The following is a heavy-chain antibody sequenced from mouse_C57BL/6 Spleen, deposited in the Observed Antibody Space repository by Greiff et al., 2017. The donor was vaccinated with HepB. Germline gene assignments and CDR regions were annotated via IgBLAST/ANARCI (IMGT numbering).Heavy chain of an antibody. Sequence: DVKLVESGGGLVQPGGSLKLSCAASGFTFSDYYMYWVRQTPEKRLEWVAYISNGGGSTYYPDTVKGRFTISRDNAKNTLYLQMSRLKSEDTAMYYCARHGDYGSPYYAMDYWGQGTSVTVSS. D-gene: IGHD1-1*01. J-gene: IGHJ4*01. V-gene: IGHV5-12*01. CDR2: ISNGGGST. CDR3: ARHGDYGSPYYAMDY. CDR1: GFTFSDYY.